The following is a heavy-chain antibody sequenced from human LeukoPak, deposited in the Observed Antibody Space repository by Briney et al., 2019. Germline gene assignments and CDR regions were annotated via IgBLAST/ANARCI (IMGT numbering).Heavy chain of an antibody. CDR2: ISSGDTI. D-gene: IGHD3-10*01. CDR1: GFTFRDYY. Sequence: GGSLRLSCVASGFTFRDYYMSWFRQAPGKGLEWISYISSGDTIFYADSVKGRFITSRDNAKNSLYLQMNSLRADDTAVYYCARVSPFYYGSGSYYLPYWGQGTLVAVSS. V-gene: IGHV3-11*01. CDR3: ARVSPFYYGSGSYYLPY. J-gene: IGHJ4*02.